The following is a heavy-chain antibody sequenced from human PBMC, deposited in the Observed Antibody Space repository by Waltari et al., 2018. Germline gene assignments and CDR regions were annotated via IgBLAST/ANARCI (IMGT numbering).Heavy chain of an antibody. CDR3: AKDLRDCGGDCYIDY. D-gene: IGHD2-21*01. V-gene: IGHV3-30*18. J-gene: IGHJ4*02. Sequence: QVQLVESGGGVVQPGRSLRLSCAASGFTFSSYGMHWVRQAPGKGLEWVAVISYDGSNKYYADSVKGRFTISRDNSKNTLYLQMNSLRAEDTAVYYCAKDLRDCGGDCYIDYWGQGTLVTVSS. CDR1: GFTFSSYG. CDR2: ISYDGSNK.